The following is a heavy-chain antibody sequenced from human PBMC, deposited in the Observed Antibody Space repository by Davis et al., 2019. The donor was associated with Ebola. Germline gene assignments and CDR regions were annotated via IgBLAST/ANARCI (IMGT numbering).Heavy chain of an antibody. J-gene: IGHJ4*02. CDR3: ARGTDGYNPGGYFDS. CDR2: IYTGDSDT. V-gene: IGHV5-51*01. D-gene: IGHD5-24*01. CDR1: GNSFTSHW. Sequence: GESLKISCQDSGNSFTSHWIGWVRQMPGKGLEWMGIIYTGDSDTRYSPSFRGQVTISADKSITTAYLQWSSLKASDTAMYYCARGTDGYNPGGYFDSWGQGTLVTVSS.